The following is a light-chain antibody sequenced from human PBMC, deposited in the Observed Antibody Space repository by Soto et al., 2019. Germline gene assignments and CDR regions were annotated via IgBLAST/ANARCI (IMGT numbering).Light chain of an antibody. CDR1: QSVSTY. Sequence: EVVLAQSPATLSLSPGERATLSCRASQSVSTYLAWYQQKPGQSPRLLMYDASYRAGGIPARFSGSGSGTDFTLTISPLEPEDFAVYYCQQRSNWPLTFGGGTKVEMK. J-gene: IGKJ4*01. CDR2: DAS. CDR3: QQRSNWPLT. V-gene: IGKV3-11*01.